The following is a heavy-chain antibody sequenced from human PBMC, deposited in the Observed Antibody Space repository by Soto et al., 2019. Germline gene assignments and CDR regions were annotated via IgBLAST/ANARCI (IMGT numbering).Heavy chain of an antibody. CDR3: ARRDDVLLWFGELPIPLGNYYYYGMDV. D-gene: IGHD3-10*01. J-gene: IGHJ6*02. CDR1: GYTFTSYG. Sequence: ASVKVSCKASGYTFTSYGISWVRQAPGQGLEWMGWISAYNGNTNYAQKLQGRVTMTTDTSTSTAYMELRSLRSDDTAVYYCARRDDVLLWFGELPIPLGNYYYYGMDVWGQGTTVTVSS. CDR2: ISAYNGNT. V-gene: IGHV1-18*01.